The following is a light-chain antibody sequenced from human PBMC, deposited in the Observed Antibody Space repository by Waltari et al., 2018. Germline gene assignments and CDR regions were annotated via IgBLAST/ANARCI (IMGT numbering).Light chain of an antibody. J-gene: IGLJ2*01. CDR2: GQS. Sequence: SSELTQDPTVSVALGQTVRITCQGDSLRRYYPSWYQQRPGQAPILVFYGQSSRPSGIPDRLSGSISGNTASLTITGAQAEDEADYYCHSRDSSSTRFFGGGTRLTV. CDR3: HSRDSSSTRF. V-gene: IGLV3-19*01. CDR1: SLRRYY.